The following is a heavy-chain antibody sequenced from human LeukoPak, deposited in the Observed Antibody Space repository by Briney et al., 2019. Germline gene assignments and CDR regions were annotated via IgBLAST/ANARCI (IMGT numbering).Heavy chain of an antibody. Sequence: SETLSLTCTVSGGSISSGTYYWSWIRQPAGKGLEWIGRFYTSGSTNYNPSLKSRVTISVDTSKNQFSLKLTSVTAADTAVYYCARELPSTSLFSDHYYMDVWGKGTTVTVSS. D-gene: IGHD2-2*01. J-gene: IGHJ6*03. CDR1: GGSISSGTYY. CDR2: FYTSGST. CDR3: ARELPSTSLFSDHYYMDV. V-gene: IGHV4-61*02.